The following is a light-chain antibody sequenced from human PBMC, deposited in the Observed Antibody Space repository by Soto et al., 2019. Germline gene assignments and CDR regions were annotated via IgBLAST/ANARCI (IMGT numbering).Light chain of an antibody. Sequence: QSALTQPPSASGSPGQSVTISCTGTSSDVGAYTYVSWYQQHPGKAPKLMIYGVTERPSGVPDRFYGSKSGNKESLTVSGLQTEDEAYYYCSSYAGRTNYVLGTGTKVTVL. V-gene: IGLV2-8*01. CDR3: SSYAGRTNYV. CDR1: SSDVGAYTY. CDR2: GVT. J-gene: IGLJ1*01.